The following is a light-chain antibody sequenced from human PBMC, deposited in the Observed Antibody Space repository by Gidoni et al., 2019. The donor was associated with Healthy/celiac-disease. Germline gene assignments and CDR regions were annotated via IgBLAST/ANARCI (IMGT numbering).Light chain of an antibody. CDR2: WAS. Sequence: DIVITQSPYPLAVSLSKSATINCKCSQSVLYSSNNKNYLAWYQQKPGQPPKLLIYWASTRESGVPDRFSGSGSGTDFTLTISSLQAEDVAVYYCQQYYSTPWTFGQGTKVEIK. CDR1: QSVLYSSNNKNY. J-gene: IGKJ1*01. V-gene: IGKV4-1*01. CDR3: QQYYSTPWT.